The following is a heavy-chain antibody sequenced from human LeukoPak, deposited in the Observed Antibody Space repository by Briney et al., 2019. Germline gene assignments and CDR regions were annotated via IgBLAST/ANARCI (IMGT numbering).Heavy chain of an antibody. J-gene: IGHJ4*02. CDR1: GGSISSYY. D-gene: IGHD3-22*01. Sequence: SETLSLTCTVSGGSISSYYWSWLRQPPGKALEWSGYIYYSRSTNYNPSLKSRVTISVDTSKNQFSLKLSSVTAADTAVYYCARSEGSYDSSGYYPFDYWGQGTLVTVSS. V-gene: IGHV4-59*01. CDR3: ARSEGSYDSSGYYPFDY. CDR2: IYYSRST.